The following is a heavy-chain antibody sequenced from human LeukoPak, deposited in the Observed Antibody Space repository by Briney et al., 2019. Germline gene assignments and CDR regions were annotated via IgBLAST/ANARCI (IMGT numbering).Heavy chain of an antibody. Sequence: ASAKVSCKASGDTFSSYAISWVRQAPGQGLEWMGGIIPIFGTANYAQKFQGRVTITTDESTSTAYMEQSSLRSEDTAVYYCARCARSSHEYYYYYYYMDVWGKGTTVTVSS. CDR2: IIPIFGTA. D-gene: IGHD6-6*01. J-gene: IGHJ6*03. CDR1: GDTFSSYA. CDR3: ARCARSSHEYYYYYYYMDV. V-gene: IGHV1-69*05.